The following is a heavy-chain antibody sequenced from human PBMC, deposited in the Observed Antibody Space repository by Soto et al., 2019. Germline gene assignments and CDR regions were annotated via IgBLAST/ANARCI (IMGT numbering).Heavy chain of an antibody. CDR2: ISAYNGTA. CDR3: ATGITGTRDY. V-gene: IGHV1-69*13. CDR1: AVMFTTYV. D-gene: IGHD1-20*01. Sequence: SVKVSCKTSAVMFTTYVISWVRQAPGQGLEWMGWISAYNGTANYAQKFQGRVTITADESTSTAYMELSSLRSEDTAVYYCATGITGTRDYWGQGTLVTASS. J-gene: IGHJ4*02.